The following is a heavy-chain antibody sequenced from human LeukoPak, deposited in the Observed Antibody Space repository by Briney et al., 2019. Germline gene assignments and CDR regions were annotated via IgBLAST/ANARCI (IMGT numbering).Heavy chain of an antibody. CDR2: IYYSGST. CDR3: ARDVAVAGFDAFDI. D-gene: IGHD6-19*01. Sequence: PSETPSLTCTVSGGSISSYYWSWIRQPPGKGLEWIGYIYYSGSTNYNPSLKSRVTISVDTSKNQFSLKLSSVTAADTAVYYCARDVAVAGFDAFDIWGQGTMVTVSS. J-gene: IGHJ3*02. V-gene: IGHV4-59*12. CDR1: GGSISSYY.